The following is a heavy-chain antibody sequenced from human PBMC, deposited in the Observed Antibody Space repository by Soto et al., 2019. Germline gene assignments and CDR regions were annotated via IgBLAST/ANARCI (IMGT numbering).Heavy chain of an antibody. CDR1: GFTFSSYS. D-gene: IGHD3-16*02. Sequence: GGSLRLSCAASGFTFSSYSMNWVRQAPGKGLEWVSSISSSSSYIYYADSVKGRFTISRDNAKNSLYLQMNSLRAEDTAVYYCARAPPGLSYYYYGMDVWGQGTTVTVSS. V-gene: IGHV3-21*01. CDR3: ARAPPGLSYYYYGMDV. CDR2: ISSSSSYI. J-gene: IGHJ6*02.